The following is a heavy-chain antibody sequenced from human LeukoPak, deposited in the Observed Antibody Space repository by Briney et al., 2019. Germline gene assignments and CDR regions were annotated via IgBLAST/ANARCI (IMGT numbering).Heavy chain of an antibody. CDR3: ATTSRLDSSSWYFYWYFDL. CDR2: IYYSGST. Sequence: SETLSLSCTVSGGSISSYYWSWIRQPPGKGLEWIGYIYYSGSTNYNPSLKSRVTISVDTSKNQFPLKLSSVTAADTAVYYCATTSRLDSSSWYFYWYFDLWGRGTLVTVSS. CDR1: GGSISSYY. D-gene: IGHD6-13*01. J-gene: IGHJ2*01. V-gene: IGHV4-59*08.